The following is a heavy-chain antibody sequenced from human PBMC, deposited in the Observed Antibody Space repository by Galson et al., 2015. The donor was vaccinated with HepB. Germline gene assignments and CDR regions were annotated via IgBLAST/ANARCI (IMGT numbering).Heavy chain of an antibody. CDR2: IIPIFGIA. J-gene: IGHJ6*02. CDR1: GGTFSSYA. CDR3: ASIASFGSSTSCCPYYYYYGMDV. Sequence: SVKVSCKASGGTFSSYAISWVRQAPGQGLEWMGGIIPIFGIANYAQKFQGRVTITADKSTSTAYMELSSLRSEDTAVYYCASIASFGSSTSCCPYYYYYGMDVWGQGTTVTVSS. D-gene: IGHD2-2*01. V-gene: IGHV1-69*10.